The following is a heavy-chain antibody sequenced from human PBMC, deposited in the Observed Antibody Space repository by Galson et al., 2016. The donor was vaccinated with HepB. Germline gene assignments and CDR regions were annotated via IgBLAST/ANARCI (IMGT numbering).Heavy chain of an antibody. J-gene: IGHJ3*01. CDR3: AKEGVAYTTTWFSAFDF. D-gene: IGHD2-2*01. V-gene: IGHV3-30*18. CDR2: ISYDGSFK. CDR1: GFTFSSYG. Sequence: SLRLSCAASGFTFSSYGIHWVRQAPGKGLEWVAVISYDGSFKYYADSVKGRFTISRDNSKSTLYLQMNSLRDEDTAVYYCAKEGVAYTTTWFSAFDFWGQGTMVTVSS.